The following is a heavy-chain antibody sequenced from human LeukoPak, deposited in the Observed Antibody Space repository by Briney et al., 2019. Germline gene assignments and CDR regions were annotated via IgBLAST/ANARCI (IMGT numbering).Heavy chain of an antibody. Sequence: PGRSLRLSCAASGFPFSSYGMHWVRQAPGKGLEWVALVSYDGTIQYYADSVKGRFTISRDNSKDTLYLQMNSLRAEDTAVYYCAREAPLFRADPYYYYGMDVWGQGTTVTVSS. J-gene: IGHJ6*02. CDR3: AREAPLFRADPYYYYGMDV. CDR1: GFPFSSYG. D-gene: IGHD3-3*01. CDR2: VSYDGTIQ. V-gene: IGHV3-30*03.